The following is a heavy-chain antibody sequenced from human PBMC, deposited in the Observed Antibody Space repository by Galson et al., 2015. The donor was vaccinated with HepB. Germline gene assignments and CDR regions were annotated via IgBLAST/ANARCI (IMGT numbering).Heavy chain of an antibody. J-gene: IGHJ6*02. CDR2: ISAYSGNT. D-gene: IGHD3-9*01. Sequence: SVKVSCKASGYTFTSYGISWVRQAPGQGLEWMGWISAYSGNTNYAQQLQGRVTMSTDTSTSTAYMELRSLRSDDTAVYYCARDGSYDILTGHHYYGMDVWGQGTTVSVS. V-gene: IGHV1-18*04. CDR3: ARDGSYDILTGHHYYGMDV. CDR1: GYTFTSYG.